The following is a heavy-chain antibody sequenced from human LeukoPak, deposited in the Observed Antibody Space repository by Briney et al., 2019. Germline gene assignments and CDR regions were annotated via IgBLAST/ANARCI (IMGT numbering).Heavy chain of an antibody. V-gene: IGHV4-39*07. CDR1: GDSISRSGYS. CDR3: ARGGFYCGGDCYVDY. D-gene: IGHD2-21*02. J-gene: IGHJ4*02. Sequence: SETLSLTCTVSGDSISRSGYSWDWIRQPPGKGLEWIGEINHSGSTNYNPSLKSRVTISVDTSKNQFSLKLSSVTAADTAVYYCARGGFYCGGDCYVDYWGQGTLVTVSS. CDR2: INHSGST.